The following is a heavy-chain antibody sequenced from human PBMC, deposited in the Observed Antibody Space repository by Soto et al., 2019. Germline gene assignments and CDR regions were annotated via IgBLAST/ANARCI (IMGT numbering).Heavy chain of an antibody. CDR3: ARVGTRTPDCSGGSCYSGFGY. D-gene: IGHD2-15*01. Sequence: DSVKVSYKASGYTFTGYYMHWVRQAPGQGLEWMGWINPNSGGTDYAQKFQGWVTMTRDTSISTAYMELSRLRSDDTAVYYCARVGTRTPDCSGGSCYSGFGYWGQGTLVTVSS. V-gene: IGHV1-2*04. CDR1: GYTFTGYY. J-gene: IGHJ4*02. CDR2: INPNSGGT.